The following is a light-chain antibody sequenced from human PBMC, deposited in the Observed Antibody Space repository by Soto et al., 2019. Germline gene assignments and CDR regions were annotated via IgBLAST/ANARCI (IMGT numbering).Light chain of an antibody. CDR2: GAC. V-gene: IGKV3-20*01. CDR3: QHYVDSPLS. CDR1: QSVSNSY. J-gene: IGKJ4*01. Sequence: EIGLPQSPGPLSLSPGERAILACRASQSVSNSYLAWYQQKPGQAPRLLIYGACSRATGIQDRFSGSGSGTDFTLTISRLEPEDCAVYYCQHYVDSPLSFGGGTKVEIK.